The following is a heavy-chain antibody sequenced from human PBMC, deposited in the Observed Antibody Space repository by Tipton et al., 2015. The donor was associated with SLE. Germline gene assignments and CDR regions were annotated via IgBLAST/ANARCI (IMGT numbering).Heavy chain of an antibody. J-gene: IGHJ4*02. D-gene: IGHD6-13*01. Sequence: SLRLSCAASGFTFSSYTMHWVRQAPGKGLEWVSLISWDGGSTYYADSVKGRFTISRDNSKNSLYLQMNSLRTEDTALYYCAREDSSSWHPFDYWGQGTLVTVSS. V-gene: IGHV3-43*01. CDR1: GFTFSSYT. CDR2: ISWDGGST. CDR3: AREDSSSWHPFDY.